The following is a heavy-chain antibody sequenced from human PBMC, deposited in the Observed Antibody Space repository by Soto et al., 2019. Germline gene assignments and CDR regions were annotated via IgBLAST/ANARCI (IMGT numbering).Heavy chain of an antibody. J-gene: IGHJ4*02. CDR1: GYIFRTYD. V-gene: IGHV1-18*01. CDR3: AREYKYDSSGYRTFDT. Sequence: QVQLVQYGPEVKKPGASVKLSCKTSGYIFRTYDISWVRQAPGQGLEWMGWINTHNSNTNYAQKFQGRVTMTTDTSTNTHYMELRSLRSDDTAVFYCAREYKYDSSGYRTFDTWGQGTLVTVSS. D-gene: IGHD3-22*01. CDR2: INTHNSNT.